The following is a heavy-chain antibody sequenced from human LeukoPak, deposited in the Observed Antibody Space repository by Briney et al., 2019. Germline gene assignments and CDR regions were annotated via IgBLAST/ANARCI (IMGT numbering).Heavy chain of an antibody. D-gene: IGHD5-24*01. J-gene: IGHJ1*01. CDR1: GFTFSSYA. Sequence: GGSLRLSCAASGFTFSSYAMHWVRQAPGKGLEWVAVISYDGSNKYYADSVKGRFTISRDNSKNTLYLQMNSLRAEDTAVYYWARAFVVGGYNLYFQHWGQGTLVTVSS. CDR2: ISYDGSNK. V-gene: IGHV3-30*04. CDR3: ARAFVVGGYNLYFQH.